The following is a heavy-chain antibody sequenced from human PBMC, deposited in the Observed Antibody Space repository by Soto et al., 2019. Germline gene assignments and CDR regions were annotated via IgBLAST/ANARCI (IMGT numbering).Heavy chain of an antibody. CDR2: INPNDGTT. J-gene: IGHJ6*02. V-gene: IGHV1-46*01. Sequence: ASVKVSCKASGYSFTSSYMHWLRQAPGQGPEWMGMINPNDGTTTNAQRFQGRVTMTTDTSTTSVYMELSSLRSEDTAVYYCAKGFVSGQLPNRYYYGVDVWGQGTTVTVSS. CDR1: GYSFTSSY. CDR3: AKGFVSGQLPNRYYYGVDV. D-gene: IGHD6-6*01.